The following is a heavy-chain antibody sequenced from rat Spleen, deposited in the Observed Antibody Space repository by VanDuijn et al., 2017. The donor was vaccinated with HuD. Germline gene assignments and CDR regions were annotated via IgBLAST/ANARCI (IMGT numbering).Heavy chain of an antibody. V-gene: IGHV5-29*01. Sequence: EVQLVESGGGLVQPGRSLKLSCAASGFTFSNYGLAWVRQAPTKGLEWVATITSAGSSTYYRDSVKGRFPISRDNAKSTLYLQMDSLRPEDTATYYCARQGINYDGTSYPFAYWGQGTLVTVSS. CDR2: ITSAGSST. J-gene: IGHJ3*01. CDR3: ARQGINYDGTSYPFAY. D-gene: IGHD1-12*02. CDR1: GFTFSNYG.